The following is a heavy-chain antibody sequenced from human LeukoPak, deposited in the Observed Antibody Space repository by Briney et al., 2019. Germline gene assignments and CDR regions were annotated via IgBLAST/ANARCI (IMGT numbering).Heavy chain of an antibody. J-gene: IGHJ4*02. D-gene: IGHD3-10*01. Sequence: GGSLRLSCAASGFTFSNYWMTWVRQAPGKGLEWVANIKQDGSDKYYVDSVKGRFTISRDNAKNSLYLQMNSLRAEDTAVYYCARGYGSGSYMGVWGQGTLVSVPS. V-gene: IGHV3-7*04. CDR3: ARGYGSGSYMGV. CDR1: GFTFSNYW. CDR2: IKQDGSDK.